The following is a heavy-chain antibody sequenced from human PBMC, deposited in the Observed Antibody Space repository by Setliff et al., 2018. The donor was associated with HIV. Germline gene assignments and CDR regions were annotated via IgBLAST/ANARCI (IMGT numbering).Heavy chain of an antibody. CDR2: ITPNGDDT. D-gene: IGHD3-3*01. V-gene: IGHV1-2*02. Sequence: ASVKVSCKASADIFNAYYIHWVRQAPGQGLEWMGWITPNGDDTNYQQKFEGRVTLTRDTSIATAYMELRSLTSDDTAVYYCARVADRNYDFWSAYEYWGQGTLVTVSS. CDR1: ADIFNAYY. CDR3: ARVADRNYDFWSAYEY. J-gene: IGHJ4*02.